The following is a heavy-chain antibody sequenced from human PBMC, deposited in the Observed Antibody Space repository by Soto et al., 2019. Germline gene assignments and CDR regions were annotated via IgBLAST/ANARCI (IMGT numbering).Heavy chain of an antibody. D-gene: IGHD3-10*01. CDR1: GFTFSNYW. CDR2: INRDGSSA. J-gene: IGHJ4*02. V-gene: IGHV3-74*01. Sequence: EVQLVESGGGLVQPGGSLRLSCAASGFTFSNYWMHWVRQAPGKGLVWVSSINRDGSSAYYADSVKGRITISRDNGKNTLYLQMNSLRPEDTAVYYCARDEGFGESKRGFDYWGQGSLVTVSS. CDR3: ARDEGFGESKRGFDY.